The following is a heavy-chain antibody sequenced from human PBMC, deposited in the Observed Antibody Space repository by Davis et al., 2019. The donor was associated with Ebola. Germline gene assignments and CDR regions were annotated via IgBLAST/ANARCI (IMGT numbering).Heavy chain of an antibody. CDR1: DASISGHY. Sequence: PSETLSLTCTVSDASISGHYWNWFRQPPGKGLEWIGFISGSGRTSYNPSLKSRVTISADTSKNQFSLNLSSVTAADTAVYFCARFGWGAYWGQGTLVTVSA. CDR3: ARFGWGAY. J-gene: IGHJ4*02. CDR2: ISGSGRT. D-gene: IGHD3-10*01. V-gene: IGHV4-59*11.